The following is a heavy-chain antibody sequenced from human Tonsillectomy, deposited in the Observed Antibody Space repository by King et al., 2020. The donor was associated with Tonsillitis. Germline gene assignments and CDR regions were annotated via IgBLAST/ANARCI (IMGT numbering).Heavy chain of an antibody. Sequence: QLQESGPGLVKPSETLSLTCTVSGGSISNYYWSWIRQPPGKGLELIGYISYSGSTNYYPSLKSRVTISADTSKHQFSLNLSSVTGADTAVYYCARLGSMIVVGERYFDYWGQGTLVTVSS. D-gene: IGHD3-22*01. J-gene: IGHJ4*02. CDR1: GGSISNYY. V-gene: IGHV4-59*01. CDR3: ARLGSMIVVGERYFDY. CDR2: ISYSGST.